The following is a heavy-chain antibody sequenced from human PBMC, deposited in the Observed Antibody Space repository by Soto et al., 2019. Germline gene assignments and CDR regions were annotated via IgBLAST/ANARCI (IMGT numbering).Heavy chain of an antibody. J-gene: IGHJ6*02. CDR1: GFTFSSYG. V-gene: IGHV3-33*01. CDR3: AREGPLLWFGEYYGMDV. CDR2: IWYDGSNK. Sequence: QVQLVESGGGVVQPGRSLRLSCAASGFTFSSYGMHWVRQAPGKGLEWVAVIWYDGSNKYYADSVKGRFTISRDNSKNMLYLQMNSLRAEDTAVYYCAREGPLLWFGEYYGMDVWGQGTTVTVSS. D-gene: IGHD3-10*01.